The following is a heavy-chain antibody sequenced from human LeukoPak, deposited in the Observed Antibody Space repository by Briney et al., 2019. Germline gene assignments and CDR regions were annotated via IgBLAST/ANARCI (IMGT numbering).Heavy chain of an antibody. D-gene: IGHD3-10*01. V-gene: IGHV3-30*18. Sequence: GGSLRLSCAASGFTFSSYGMHWVRQAPGKGLEWVAVISYDGSNKYYADSVKGRFTISRDNSKNTLYLQMNSLRAEDTAVYYCAKETCYYGSGEWTNWGQGTLVTVSS. CDR1: GFTFSSYG. J-gene: IGHJ4*02. CDR3: AKETCYYGSGEWTN. CDR2: ISYDGSNK.